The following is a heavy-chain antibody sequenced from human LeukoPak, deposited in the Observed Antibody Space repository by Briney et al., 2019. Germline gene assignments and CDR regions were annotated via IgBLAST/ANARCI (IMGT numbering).Heavy chain of an antibody. CDR1: GFSFSRYA. D-gene: IGHD2-2*01. J-gene: IGHJ4*02. CDR2: ISYDGSDK. V-gene: IGHV3-30*07. CDR3: AKDALYCSSTSCYVYFDY. Sequence: GGSLRLSCAASGFSFSRYAVQWVRQAPGRGLECVAIISYDGSDKHYADSVKGRFTISRDNSKNTLYLQMNSLRAEDTAVYYCAKDALYCSSTSCYVYFDYWGQGTLVTVSS.